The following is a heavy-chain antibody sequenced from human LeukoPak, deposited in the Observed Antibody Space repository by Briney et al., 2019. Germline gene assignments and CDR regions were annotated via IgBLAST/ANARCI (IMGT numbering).Heavy chain of an antibody. V-gene: IGHV3-23*01. Sequence: GGSLRLSCAASGFTFTNYEMSWVRQAPGKGLEWLSSISGSGDSVFYADSVKGRFTISRDNSKNTLYLQMNSLRAEDTAVYYCAKGGYYDSSGLLFDYWGQGTLVTVSS. CDR1: GFTFTNYE. CDR3: AKGGYYDSSGLLFDY. CDR2: ISGSGDSV. D-gene: IGHD3-22*01. J-gene: IGHJ4*02.